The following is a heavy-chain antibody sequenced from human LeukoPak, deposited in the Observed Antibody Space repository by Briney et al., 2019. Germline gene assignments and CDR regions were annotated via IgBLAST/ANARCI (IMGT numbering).Heavy chain of an antibody. CDR1: GFTVSSNY. CDR2: IYSGGST. V-gene: IGHV3-66*01. Sequence: GGSLRLSCAASGFTVSSNYMSWVRQAPGKGLEWVSVIYSGGSTYYADSVKGRFTISRDNSKNTLYLQMNSLRAEDTAVYYCARVSIVPAAARYYYYGMDVWGQGTTVTVSS. D-gene: IGHD2-2*01. J-gene: IGHJ6*02. CDR3: ARVSIVPAAARYYYYGMDV.